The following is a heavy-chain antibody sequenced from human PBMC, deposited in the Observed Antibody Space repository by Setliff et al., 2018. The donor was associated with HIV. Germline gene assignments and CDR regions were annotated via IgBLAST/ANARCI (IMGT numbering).Heavy chain of an antibody. CDR1: GGSISSYY. V-gene: IGHV4-59*01. J-gene: IGHJ6*03. Sequence: SETLSLTCTVSGGSISSYYWSWIRQPPGKGLEWIGYIYYSGSTNYNPSLKSRVTISVDASKNQFSLKLSSVTAADTAVYYCARGSRGYSYAYYYYYMDVWGKGTTVTVTS. D-gene: IGHD5-18*01. CDR2: IYYSGST. CDR3: ARGSRGYSYAYYYYYMDV.